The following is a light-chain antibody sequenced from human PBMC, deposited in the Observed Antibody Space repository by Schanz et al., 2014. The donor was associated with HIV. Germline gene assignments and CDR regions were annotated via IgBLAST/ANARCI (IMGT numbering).Light chain of an antibody. Sequence: QSVLTQPPSASGTPGQRVTISCSGSSSNIGSNVVSWYQQLPGTAPKLLIYNNNQRPSGVPDRISGSKSGASASLAISGLQSEDEADYCCAVWDDSLSGYVFGTGTKLTVL. CDR1: SSNIGSNV. CDR3: AVWDDSLSGYV. V-gene: IGLV1-44*01. CDR2: NNN. J-gene: IGLJ1*01.